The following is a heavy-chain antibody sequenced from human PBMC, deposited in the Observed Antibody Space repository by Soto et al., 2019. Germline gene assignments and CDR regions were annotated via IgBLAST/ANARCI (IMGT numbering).Heavy chain of an antibody. CDR3: ARDRGAVVGQYFDY. D-gene: IGHD6-19*01. J-gene: IGHJ4*02. CDR1: GFTFSGYY. V-gene: IGHV3-11*01. CDR2: ISSSGTTE. Sequence: QVQLVESGGGLVKPGGSLRLSCAASGFTFSGYYMSWIRQAPGKGLEWISYISSSGTTENYADSVKGRFTVSRDNAKNSLYLQVNSLRAEDTTVYYCARDRGAVVGQYFDYWGQGTLVTVSS.